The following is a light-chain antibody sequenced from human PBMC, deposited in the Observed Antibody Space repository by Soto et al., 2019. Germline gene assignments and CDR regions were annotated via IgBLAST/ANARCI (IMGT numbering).Light chain of an antibody. Sequence: DIQMTQSPSTLSASVLDRVTITCRASQSIKNWLAWYQQKPGEAPKLLIYKASTLESGVPSRFSGSGSGTEFTLTISCLQPDDVATYHCQQYNSYPITFGQGTRLEIK. CDR1: QSIKNW. CDR3: QQYNSYPIT. J-gene: IGKJ5*01. CDR2: KAS. V-gene: IGKV1-5*03.